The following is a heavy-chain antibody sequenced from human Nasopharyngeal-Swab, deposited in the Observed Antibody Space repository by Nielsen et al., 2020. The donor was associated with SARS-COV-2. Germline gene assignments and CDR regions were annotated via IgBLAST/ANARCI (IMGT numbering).Heavy chain of an antibody. D-gene: IGHD2-15*01. CDR1: GLTFSDSA. V-gene: IGHV3-73*01. Sequence: GGSLRLSCAASGLTFSDSAIHWVRQASGKGLEWVGRVRSKGNNYATAYSASVKGRFIIFRDDPTNTAYLQMTSLKTEDTAMYYFTRCGGGCYSGRDYWGQGTLVTVSS. J-gene: IGHJ4*02. CDR3: TRCGGGCYSGRDY. CDR2: VRSKGNNYAT.